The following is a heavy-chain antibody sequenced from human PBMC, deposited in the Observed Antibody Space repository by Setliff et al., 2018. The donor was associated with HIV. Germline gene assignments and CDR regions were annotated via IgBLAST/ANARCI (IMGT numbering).Heavy chain of an antibody. CDR3: TTIYGSGSYEFDY. CDR1: GFTFSSYG. J-gene: IGHJ4*02. Sequence: GGSLRLSCAASGFTFSSYGMHWVRQAPGKGLEWVAFIRYDGSNKYYADSVKGRFTISRDNSKNTLYLQMNSLRAEDTAVYYCTTIYGSGSYEFDYWGQGTLVTVSS. V-gene: IGHV3-30*02. CDR2: IRYDGSNK. D-gene: IGHD3-10*01.